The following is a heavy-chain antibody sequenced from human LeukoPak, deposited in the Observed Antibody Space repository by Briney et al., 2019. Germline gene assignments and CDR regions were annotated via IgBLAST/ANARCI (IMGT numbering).Heavy chain of an antibody. CDR2: IYSSGTT. V-gene: IGHV4-59*01. CDR1: GGSISGYH. Sequence: SESLSLTRTVSGGSISGYHWSWIRQPPGKGLEWIGYIYSSGTTNYNPSLKSQITISLDTSKNQFSLKLSSVTAADTAVYYCARIHRYCSGGACYVLDNWGQGTLVAVSS. J-gene: IGHJ4*02. D-gene: IGHD2-15*01. CDR3: ARIHRYCSGGACYVLDN.